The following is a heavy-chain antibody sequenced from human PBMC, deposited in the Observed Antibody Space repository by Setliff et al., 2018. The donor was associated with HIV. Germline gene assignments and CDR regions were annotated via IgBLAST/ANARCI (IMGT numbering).Heavy chain of an antibody. CDR3: TSGVEQWLIRGY. V-gene: IGHV3-73*01. D-gene: IGHD6-19*01. J-gene: IGHJ4*02. Sequence: GGSLRLSCAASGFTFSGSTIHWVRQASGKGLEWVGRIGSKANSYATAYAASVKGRFTISRDDSENTAYLQMNSLKTEDTAVYYCTSGVEQWLIRGYWGQGTLVTVSS. CDR1: GFTFSGST. CDR2: IGSKANSYAT.